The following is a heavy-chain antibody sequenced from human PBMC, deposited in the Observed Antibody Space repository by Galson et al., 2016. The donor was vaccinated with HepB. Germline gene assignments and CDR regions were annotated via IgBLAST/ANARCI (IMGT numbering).Heavy chain of an antibody. CDR3: ASPGYSSGWLSFDY. V-gene: IGHV3-23*01. Sequence: SLRLSCAASGFTFSTYAMSWVRQAPGKGLEWVSTVNPSGGATYYADSVKGRFTVSRDNSRNTLYLQMNSLRSEDTAVYYRASPGYSSGWLSFDYWGQGTLVTVSS. J-gene: IGHJ4*02. CDR1: GFTFSTYA. CDR2: VNPSGGAT. D-gene: IGHD6-19*01.